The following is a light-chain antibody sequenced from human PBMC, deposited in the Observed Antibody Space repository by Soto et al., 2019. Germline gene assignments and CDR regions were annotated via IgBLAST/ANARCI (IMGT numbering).Light chain of an antibody. CDR1: SSDIGRYNY. CDR2: GVS. CDR3: CSYAGSSTNYV. V-gene: IGLV2-14*01. J-gene: IGLJ1*01. Sequence: SALTQPASVSGSPGQSITISCTGTSSDIGRYNYVSWYQQHPGKAPKLMIYGVSNRPSGISNRFSASKSGNTASLTISGLQPEHEADYYCCSYAGSSTNYVLGNGTKVTVL.